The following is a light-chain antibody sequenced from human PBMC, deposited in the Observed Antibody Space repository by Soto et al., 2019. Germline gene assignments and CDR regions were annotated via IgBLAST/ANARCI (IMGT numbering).Light chain of an antibody. CDR2: GAS. CDR1: QSVSTN. J-gene: IGKJ5*01. V-gene: IGKV3-20*01. Sequence: EIVLTQSPGSLSLSPGEGATLSCRASQSVSTNVAWYQQRPGQPPKLLIFGASSRATGIPARFSGSGSGTDFTLIINRLQPEDFALYFRQHYGRGSPIAFGLGTRLEIK. CDR3: QHYGRGSPIA.